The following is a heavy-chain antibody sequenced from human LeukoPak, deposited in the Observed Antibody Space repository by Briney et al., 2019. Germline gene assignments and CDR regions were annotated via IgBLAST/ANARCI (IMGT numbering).Heavy chain of an antibody. V-gene: IGHV3-23*01. D-gene: IGHD3-3*01. CDR3: VKVITIFGVVMTGGYYYGMDV. CDR2: ISGSGGST. J-gene: IGHJ6*02. Sequence: PGGSLRLSCAASGFTFSSYAMSWVRQAPGKGLEWVSAISGSGGSTYYADSVKGRFTISRDNSKNTLYLQMNSLRAEDTAVYYCVKVITIFGVVMTGGYYYGMDVWGQGTTVTVSS. CDR1: GFTFSSYA.